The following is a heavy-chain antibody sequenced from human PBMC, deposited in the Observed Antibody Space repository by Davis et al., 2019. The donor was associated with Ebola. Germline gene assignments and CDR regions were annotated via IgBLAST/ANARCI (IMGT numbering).Heavy chain of an antibody. CDR2: ISYDGSNK. CDR3: VKTRSNWWNDALEI. CDR1: GFTFSSYA. D-gene: IGHD2-8*02. Sequence: GESLKISCAASGFTFSSYAMHWVRQAPGKGLEWVAVISYDGSNKYYADSVKGRFTISRDNSKNTLYLQMNSLRPEETAVYYCVKTRSNWWNDALEIWGRGAMVIVSS. V-gene: IGHV3-30*04. J-gene: IGHJ3*02.